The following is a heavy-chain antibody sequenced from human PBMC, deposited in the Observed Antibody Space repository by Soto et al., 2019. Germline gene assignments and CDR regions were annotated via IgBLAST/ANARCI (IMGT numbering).Heavy chain of an antibody. Sequence: ASVKVSCKASGGTFSSYAISWVRQAPGQGLEWMGGIIPIFGTANYAQKFQGRVTITADKSTSTAYMELSSLRSEDTAVYYCARAVGVRGINYYYYYGMDVWGQGTTVTVA. J-gene: IGHJ6*02. CDR1: GGTFSSYA. CDR2: IIPIFGTA. V-gene: IGHV1-69*06. CDR3: ARAVGVRGINYYYYYGMDV. D-gene: IGHD3-10*01.